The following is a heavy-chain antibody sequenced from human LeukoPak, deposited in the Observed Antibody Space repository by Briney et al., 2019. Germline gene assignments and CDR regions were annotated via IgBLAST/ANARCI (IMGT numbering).Heavy chain of an antibody. J-gene: IGHJ4*02. D-gene: IGHD5-18*01. CDR2: INWNGDST. V-gene: IGHV3-20*04. CDR3: ARVFQGYSYGMRGDYFAY. CDR1: GFTFDDYG. Sequence: PGGSLRLSCAASGFTFDDYGMNWVRQAPGKGLEWVSGINWNGDSTGYADPVKGRFTISRDNAKNSLYLQMNSLRAEDTALYYCARVFQGYSYGMRGDYFAYWGQGTLVTVSS.